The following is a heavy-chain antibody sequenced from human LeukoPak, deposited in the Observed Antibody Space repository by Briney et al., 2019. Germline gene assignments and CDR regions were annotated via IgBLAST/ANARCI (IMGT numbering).Heavy chain of an antibody. Sequence: GGSLRLSCVASGFTVSSNYMSWVRQAPGKGLEWVSVIYSGGSTYYADSVKGRFTISRDNSKNTLYLQMNSLRAEDTAVYYCASLITMVRGVVHDYWGQGTLVTVSS. CDR1: GFTVSSNY. D-gene: IGHD3-10*01. J-gene: IGHJ4*02. CDR2: IYSGGST. CDR3: ASLITMVRGVVHDY. V-gene: IGHV3-53*01.